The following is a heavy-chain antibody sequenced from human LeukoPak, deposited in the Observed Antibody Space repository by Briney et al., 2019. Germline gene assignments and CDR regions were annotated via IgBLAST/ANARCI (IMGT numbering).Heavy chain of an antibody. D-gene: IGHD3-9*01. CDR3: AKDVERLDYFDY. J-gene: IGHJ4*02. Sequence: GGALRLSCAASGFTFSSYGMHWVRQAPGKGLEWVAVISYDGSNKYYADSVKGRFTISRDNSRNTLYLQMNSLRAEDTAVYYCAKDVERLDYFDYWGQGTLVTVSS. CDR2: ISYDGSNK. CDR1: GFTFSSYG. V-gene: IGHV3-30*18.